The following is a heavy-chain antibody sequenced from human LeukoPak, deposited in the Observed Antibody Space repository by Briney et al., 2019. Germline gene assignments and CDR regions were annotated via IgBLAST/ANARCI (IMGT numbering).Heavy chain of an antibody. V-gene: IGHV4-34*01. D-gene: IGHD2-15*01. CDR2: INHSGST. CDR3: ARGPGRTRIFTPHRYYYYYYMDV. J-gene: IGHJ6*03. CDR1: GGSFSGYY. Sequence: PSETLSLTCAVYGGSFSGYYWSWIRQPPGKGLEWIGEINHSGSTNYNPSLKSRVTISVDTSKNQFSLKLSSVTAADTAVYYCARGPGRTRIFTPHRYYYYYYMDVWGKGTTVTVSS.